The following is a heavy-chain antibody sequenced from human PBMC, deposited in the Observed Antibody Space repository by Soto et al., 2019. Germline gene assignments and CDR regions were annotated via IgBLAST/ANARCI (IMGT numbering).Heavy chain of an antibody. D-gene: IGHD3-22*01. J-gene: IGHJ5*02. Sequence: QVPLVQSGAEVKKPGASVKVSCKASGYTFTSYGISWVRQAPGQGLEWMGWISAYNGNTNYAQKLQGRVTMTTDTSTSTAYMELRSLRSDDTAVYYCAGRNYYDSSGYSPWFDPWGQGTLVTVSS. V-gene: IGHV1-18*01. CDR2: ISAYNGNT. CDR1: GYTFTSYG. CDR3: AGRNYYDSSGYSPWFDP.